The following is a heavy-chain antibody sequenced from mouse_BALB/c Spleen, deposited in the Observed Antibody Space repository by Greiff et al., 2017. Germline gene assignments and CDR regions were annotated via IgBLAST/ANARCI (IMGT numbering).Heavy chain of an antibody. Sequence: VQLKESGAELVKPGASVKLSCTASGFNIKDTYMHWVKQRPEQGLEWIGRIDPANGNTKYDPKFQGKATITADTSSNTAYLQLSSLTSEDTAVYYCAINYYFDYWGQGTTLTVSS. J-gene: IGHJ2*01. D-gene: IGHD1-2*01. CDR3: AINYYFDY. V-gene: IGHV14-3*02. CDR1: GFNIKDTY. CDR2: IDPANGNT.